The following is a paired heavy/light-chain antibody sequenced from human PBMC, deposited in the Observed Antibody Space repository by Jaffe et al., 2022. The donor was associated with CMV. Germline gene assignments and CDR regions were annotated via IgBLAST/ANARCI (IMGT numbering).Light chain of an antibody. CDR2: KAF. CDR1: QNIRTW. CDR3: QQYDTYPWT. V-gene: IGKV1-5*03. J-gene: IGKJ1*01. Sequence: DIQMTQSPSTLSASVGDTVTLTCRASQNIRTWLAWYQQKAGRAPKLLIYKAFSLESGVPLRFSGSGSGTEFTLTIYSLQPDDLATYYCQQYDTYPWTFGQGTKVEIK.
Heavy chain of an antibody. CDR1: GLTFSTYE. CDR2: ISSSDLTM. J-gene: IGHJ1*01. CDR3: ASGGYCVDGSCDTGGYFRN. D-gene: IGHD2-15*01. V-gene: IGHV3-48*03. Sequence: EVHLVESGGGLVQPGGSLRLSCAVSGLTFSTYEMNWVRQAPGKRPEWISNISSSDLTMHYAESVKGRFIISRDNAKNSLYLQMNSLRVEDTAVYYCASGGYCVDGSCDTGGYFRNWGQGTLVTVSS.